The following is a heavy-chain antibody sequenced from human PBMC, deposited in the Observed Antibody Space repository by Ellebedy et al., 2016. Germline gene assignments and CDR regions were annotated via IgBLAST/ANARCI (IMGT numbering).Heavy chain of an antibody. CDR1: GFSFITYA. J-gene: IGHJ6*03. D-gene: IGHD3-9*01. V-gene: IGHV3-23*01. CDR2: IGASGDST. CDR3: AKLERHFEQDLGSRGYYYYYIDV. Sequence: GESLKISXAGSGFSFITYAMHWVRQAPGKGLECVSPIGASGDSTNYADSVKGRFTISRDNSKNTLYLQMNSLRAEDTAIYYCAKLERHFEQDLGSRGYYYYYIDVWGKGTTVTVSS.